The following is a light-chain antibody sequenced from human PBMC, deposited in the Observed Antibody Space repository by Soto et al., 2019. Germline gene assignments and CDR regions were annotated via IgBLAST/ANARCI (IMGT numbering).Light chain of an antibody. CDR2: AAS. Sequence: IHMTLSPSSLSASVGDRVTITCRATQSISSYLNWYQQKPGKDPNLLIYAASSLQSGVPSRFSGSGSGTDFTLTISRLQPEDFATYCWQQNSSLAWPFGQGTKVDIK. J-gene: IGKJ1*01. CDR3: QQNSSLAWP. CDR1: QSISSY. V-gene: IGKV1-39*01.